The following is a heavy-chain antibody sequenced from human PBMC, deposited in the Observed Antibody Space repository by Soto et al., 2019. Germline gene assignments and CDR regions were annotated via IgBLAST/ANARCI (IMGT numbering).Heavy chain of an antibody. V-gene: IGHV3-30*18. J-gene: IGHJ4*02. CDR2: ISYDGSNK. CDR3: AKLGDYYDSSGYYYGFDY. Sequence: GGSLRLSCAASGFTFSSYGMHWVRQAPGKGLEWVAVISYDGSNKYYADSVKGRFTISRDNSKNTLYLQMNSLRAEDTAVYYCAKLGDYYDSSGYYYGFDYWGQGTLVTVSS. D-gene: IGHD3-22*01. CDR1: GFTFSSYG.